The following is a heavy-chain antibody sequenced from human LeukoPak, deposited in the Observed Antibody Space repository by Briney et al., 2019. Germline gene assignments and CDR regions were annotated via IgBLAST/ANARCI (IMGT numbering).Heavy chain of an antibody. Sequence: GRSLRLSCTASGFTFSSYAMHWVRQAPGKGLKWVAVISYDGSNKYYADSVKGRFTISRDNSKNTLYLQMNSLRAEDSAVYYCARDPALAWIQLWSYFDYWGQGTLVTVSS. V-gene: IGHV3-30*04. J-gene: IGHJ4*02. D-gene: IGHD5-18*01. CDR3: ARDPALAWIQLWSYFDY. CDR1: GFTFSSYA. CDR2: ISYDGSNK.